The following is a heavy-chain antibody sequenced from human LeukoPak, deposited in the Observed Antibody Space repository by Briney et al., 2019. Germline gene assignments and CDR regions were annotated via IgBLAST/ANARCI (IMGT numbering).Heavy chain of an antibody. CDR1: GFTFSSFS. Sequence: GGSLRLSCAASGFTFSSFSMNWVRQAPGKGLEWVSSISSGSSYIYYADSVKGRLTISRDNAKNSLYLQMNSLRAEDTAVYYCARPPFEYSSSSGWFDPWGQGTLVTVSS. CDR2: ISSGSSYI. J-gene: IGHJ5*02. V-gene: IGHV3-21*01. CDR3: ARPPFEYSSSSGWFDP. D-gene: IGHD6-6*01.